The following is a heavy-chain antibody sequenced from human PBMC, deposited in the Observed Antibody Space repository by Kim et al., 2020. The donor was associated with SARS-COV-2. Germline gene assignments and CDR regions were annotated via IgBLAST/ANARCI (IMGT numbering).Heavy chain of an antibody. Sequence: GGSLRLSCAASGFTFDDYAMHWVRQAPGKGLEWVSGISWNSGSIGYADSVKGRFTISRDNAKNSLYLQMNSLRAEDTALYYCAKDIGRAAAFRSFSRWGQGTLVTVSS. CDR1: GFTFDDYA. CDR2: ISWNSGSI. J-gene: IGHJ4*02. D-gene: IGHD6-13*01. CDR3: AKDIGRAAAFRSFSR. V-gene: IGHV3-9*01.